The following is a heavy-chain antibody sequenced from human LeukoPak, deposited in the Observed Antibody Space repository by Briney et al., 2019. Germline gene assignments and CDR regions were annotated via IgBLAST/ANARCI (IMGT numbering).Heavy chain of an antibody. D-gene: IGHD1-26*01. J-gene: IGHJ4*02. V-gene: IGHV1-69*13. CDR3: AREGGSYEAYFDY. CDR2: IFPIFATA. CDR1: GGTFSSYA. Sequence: GASVKVSCKASGGTFSSYAISWVRQAPGQGLEWMGRIFPIFATANYAQKFQGRVTITADESTSTAYMELSSLRSEDTAVYYCAREGGSYEAYFDYWGQGTLVTVSS.